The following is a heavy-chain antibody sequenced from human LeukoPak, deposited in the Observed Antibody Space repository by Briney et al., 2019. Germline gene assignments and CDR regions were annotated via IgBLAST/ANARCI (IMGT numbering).Heavy chain of an antibody. CDR1: GFTFSSYG. Sequence: GGSLRLSCAASGFTFSSYGMHWVRQAPGKGLEWVAVISYDGSNKYYADSVKGRFTISRDNSKNTLYLQMNSLRAEDTAVYYCAKDLAKYSSSSGWLFDYWGQGTLVTVSS. CDR2: ISYDGSNK. D-gene: IGHD6-6*01. V-gene: IGHV3-30*18. J-gene: IGHJ4*02. CDR3: AKDLAKYSSSSGWLFDY.